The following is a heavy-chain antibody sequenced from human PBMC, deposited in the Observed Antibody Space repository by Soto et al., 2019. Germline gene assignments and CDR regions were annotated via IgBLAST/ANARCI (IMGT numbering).Heavy chain of an antibody. CDR2: INSDGSST. CDR3: GRDRYEFWSGYLTVWFDT. V-gene: IGHV3-74*01. CDR1: GFTFSSYW. D-gene: IGHD3-3*01. J-gene: IGHJ5*02. Sequence: GGSLRLSCAASGFTFSSYWMHWVRQAPGKGLVWVSRINSDGSSTSYADSVKGRFTISRDNAKNTLYLQMNSLRAEDTAVYYCGRDRYEFWSGYLTVWFDTWGQGTLVTVSS.